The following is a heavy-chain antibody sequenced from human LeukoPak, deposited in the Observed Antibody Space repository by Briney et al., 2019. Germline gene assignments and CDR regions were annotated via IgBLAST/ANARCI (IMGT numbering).Heavy chain of an antibody. CDR3: ARDLLLWFGEFVSY. J-gene: IGHJ4*02. CDR2: ISYDGSNN. CDR1: GFTFSSHW. Sequence: GGSLRLSCAASGFTFSSHWMSWVRQAPGKGLEWVAVISYDGSNNYFADSVKGRFTISRDNSKNTLYLQMNSLRAEDTAVYYCARDLLLWFGEFVSYWGQGTLVTVSS. V-gene: IGHV3-30*03. D-gene: IGHD3-10*01.